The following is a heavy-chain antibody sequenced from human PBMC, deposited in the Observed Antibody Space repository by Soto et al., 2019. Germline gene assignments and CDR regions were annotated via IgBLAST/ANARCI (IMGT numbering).Heavy chain of an antibody. CDR1: GGSISSGGYY. V-gene: IGHV4-31*03. Sequence: SETLSLTCTVSGGSISSGGYYWSWIRQHPGRGLEWIGYIYYSGSTYYNPSLKSRVTISVDTSKNQFSLKLSSVTAADTAVYYCARGSCSSTSCKYNWFDPWGQGTLVT. CDR2: IYYSGST. CDR3: ARGSCSSTSCKYNWFDP. D-gene: IGHD2-2*01. J-gene: IGHJ5*02.